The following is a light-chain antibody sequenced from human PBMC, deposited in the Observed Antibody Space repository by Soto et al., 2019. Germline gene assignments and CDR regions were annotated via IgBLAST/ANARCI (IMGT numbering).Light chain of an antibody. J-gene: IGKJ1*01. Sequence: EIVMTQSPATLSVSPGEGATLSCRASQSVSSNLTWYQQKPGQAPRLLIYGASTRATGVPARFSGSGPGTEFTLPISSLQSEDFATYYCQQYKSFWTFGPGTKGDIK. CDR3: QQYKSFWT. CDR1: QSVSSN. CDR2: GAS. V-gene: IGKV3-15*01.